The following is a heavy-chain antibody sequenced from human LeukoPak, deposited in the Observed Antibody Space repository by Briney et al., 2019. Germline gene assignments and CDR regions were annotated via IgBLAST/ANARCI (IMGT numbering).Heavy chain of an antibody. CDR3: ARGGYFDWLFRLPFDY. D-gene: IGHD3-9*01. Sequence: PGGSLRLSCAASGFTFSSYWMHWVRQAPGKGLVWVSRINSDGSSTSYADSVKGRFTISRDNAKNTLYLQMNSLRAEDTAVYYCARGGYFDWLFRLPFDYWGQGTLVTVSS. CDR2: INSDGSST. V-gene: IGHV3-74*01. CDR1: GFTFSSYW. J-gene: IGHJ4*02.